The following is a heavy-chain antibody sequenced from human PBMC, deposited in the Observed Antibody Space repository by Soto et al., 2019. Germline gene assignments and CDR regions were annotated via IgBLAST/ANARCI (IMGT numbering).Heavy chain of an antibody. CDR2: IYPSGST. V-gene: IGHV4-31*03. D-gene: IGHD4-17*01. CDR3: ARAVTPHYFDY. Sequence: PSETLSLTCTVSGDSINSGGSYWSWIRQHPGKGLAFIGYIYPSGSTYYNPSLKSRVTISLDTSKNQFSLNLSSVTAADTAVYYCARAVTPHYFDYWGQGTLVTVSS. CDR1: GDSINSGGSY. J-gene: IGHJ4*02.